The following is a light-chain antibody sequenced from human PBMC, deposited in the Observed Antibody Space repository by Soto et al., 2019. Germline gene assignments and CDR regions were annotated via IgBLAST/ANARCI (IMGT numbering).Light chain of an antibody. V-gene: IGKV1-5*01. CDR3: QQFHSFSRT. J-gene: IGKJ1*01. CDR2: GAS. CDR1: QTINSW. Sequence: DIQVTQSPSALSASVGDRVTITCRASQTINSWLAWYQQKPGKAPNLLIYGASTLESGVPSRFSGSGSGTEFTLTISSLQPEDFATYYCQQFHSFSRTFGQGTKVDIK.